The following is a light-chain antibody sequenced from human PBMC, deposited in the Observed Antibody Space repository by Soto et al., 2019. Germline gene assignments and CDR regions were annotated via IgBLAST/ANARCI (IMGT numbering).Light chain of an antibody. CDR3: QKYNRAPWT. Sequence: DIQMTQSPSSLYASVGDIVTITCRASQGSSTILAWYQQKPGKVPELLIYGASTLQSGGPSRFSGSGSGTDFTLTIGSLQPEDVATYYCQKYNRAPWTFGQGTKVEI. J-gene: IGKJ1*01. CDR1: QGSSTI. V-gene: IGKV1-27*01. CDR2: GAS.